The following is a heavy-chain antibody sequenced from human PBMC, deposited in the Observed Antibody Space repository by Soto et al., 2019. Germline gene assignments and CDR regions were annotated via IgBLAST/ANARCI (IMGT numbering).Heavy chain of an antibody. CDR3: ARVYRITMVRGELSEY. J-gene: IGHJ4*02. Sequence: QVQLVQSGAEVKKPGASVKVSCKASGYTFTSYGISWVRQAPGQGLEWMGWISAYNGNTNYAQKLQGRVTMTTDTSTSTAYMELRSLISDDTAVYYCARVYRITMVRGELSEYWGQGTLVTVSS. CDR2: ISAYNGNT. V-gene: IGHV1-18*01. D-gene: IGHD3-10*01. CDR1: GYTFTSYG.